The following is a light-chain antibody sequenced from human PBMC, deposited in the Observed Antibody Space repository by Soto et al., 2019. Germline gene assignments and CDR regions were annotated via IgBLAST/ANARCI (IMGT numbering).Light chain of an antibody. CDR3: QQYGSSPRFT. CDR2: RAS. V-gene: IGKV3-20*01. J-gene: IGKJ3*01. Sequence: DIVLTQSPGTLSLSPGERATLSCRASQSVSDNHLAWYQQKPGQAPRLLIYRASRRATDIPDRVSGSASGTEFSLTTSRLEPEDFAVYYCQQYGSSPRFTFGPGTKGDI. CDR1: QSVSDNH.